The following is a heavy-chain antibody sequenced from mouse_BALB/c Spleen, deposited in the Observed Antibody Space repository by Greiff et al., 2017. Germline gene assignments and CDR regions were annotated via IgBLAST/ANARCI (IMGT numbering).Heavy chain of an antibody. CDR2: ISSGGST. CDR1: GFTFSSYA. Sequence: EVQRVESGGGLVKPGGSLKLSCAASGFTFSSYAMSWVRQTPEKRLEWVASISSGGSTYYPDSVKGRFTISRDNARNILYLQMSSLRSEDTAMYYCATYRYPWYFDVWGAGTTVTVSS. V-gene: IGHV5-6-5*01. CDR3: ATYRYPWYFDV. D-gene: IGHD2-14*01. J-gene: IGHJ1*01.